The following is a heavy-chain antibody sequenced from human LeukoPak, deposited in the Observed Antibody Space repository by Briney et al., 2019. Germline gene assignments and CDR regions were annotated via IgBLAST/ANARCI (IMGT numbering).Heavy chain of an antibody. CDR3: ARDYWSGYSYGYFGY. Sequence: SEALSLTCTVSGGSISSYYWSWIRQAPGKGLEWIGYIYYRGSTYYNPSLKSRVTISVDTSKNQVSLKVSSVTAADTAVYYCARDYWSGYSYGYFGYWGQGTLVTVSS. V-gene: IGHV4-59*01. CDR2: IYYRGST. CDR1: GGSISSYY. D-gene: IGHD5-18*01. J-gene: IGHJ4*02.